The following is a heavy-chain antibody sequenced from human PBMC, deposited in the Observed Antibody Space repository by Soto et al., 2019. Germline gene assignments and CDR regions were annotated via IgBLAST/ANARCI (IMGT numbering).Heavy chain of an antibody. V-gene: IGHV3-11*01. CDR1: GFTFSDYY. Sequence: QVQLVESGGGLVKPGGSLRLSCAASGFTFSDYYMSWMRQAPGKGLEWVSYISNSGGSTHYADSVKGRFTISRDNANNSLHLQMNSLRTEDTALYYCARVRGSYAVDYWGQGTLVTVSS. D-gene: IGHD1-26*01. J-gene: IGHJ4*02. CDR3: ARVRGSYAVDY. CDR2: ISNSGGST.